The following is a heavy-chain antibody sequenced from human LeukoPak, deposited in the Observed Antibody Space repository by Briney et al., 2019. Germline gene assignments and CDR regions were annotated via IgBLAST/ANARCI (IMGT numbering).Heavy chain of an antibody. Sequence: GGSLRLSCAASGFTFSSYAMSWVRQAPGKGLEWVSAISGSGGSTYYADSVKGRFTISRDNSKNTLYLQMNSLRAEDTAVYYLAKQIAVACNAFDIWGQGTKVTGSS. V-gene: IGHV3-23*01. CDR1: GFTFSSYA. D-gene: IGHD6-19*01. CDR3: AKQIAVACNAFDI. J-gene: IGHJ3*02. CDR2: ISGSGGST.